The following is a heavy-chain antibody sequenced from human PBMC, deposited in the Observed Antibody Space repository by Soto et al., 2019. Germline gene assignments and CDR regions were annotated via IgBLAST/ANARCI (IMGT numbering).Heavy chain of an antibody. CDR3: ANFLMPETPYYYYYGMDV. V-gene: IGHV3-30*18. CDR1: GFTFSSYG. D-gene: IGHD2-2*01. J-gene: IGHJ6*02. CDR2: ISYDGSNK. Sequence: PGGSLRLSCAASGFTFSSYGMHWVRQAPGKGLEWVAVISYDGSNKYYADSVKGRFTISRDNSKNTLYLQMNSLRAEDAAVYYCANFLMPETPYYYYYGMDVWGQGTTVTVSS.